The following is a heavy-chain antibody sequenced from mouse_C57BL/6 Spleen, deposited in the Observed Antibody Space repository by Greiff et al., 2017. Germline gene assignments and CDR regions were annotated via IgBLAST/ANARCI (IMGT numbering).Heavy chain of an antibody. V-gene: IGHV1-18*01. D-gene: IGHD3-2*02. CDR2: INPNNGGT. CDR3: ARGDSSGDAAGFAY. Sequence: VQLQQSGPELVKPGASVKIPCKASGYTFTDYYMDWVKQSHGKSLEWIGDINPNNGGTIYNQKFKGKATLTVDKSSSTAYMELRSLTSEDTAVYYCARGDSSGDAAGFAYWGQGTLVTVAA. CDR1: GYTFTDYY. J-gene: IGHJ3*01.